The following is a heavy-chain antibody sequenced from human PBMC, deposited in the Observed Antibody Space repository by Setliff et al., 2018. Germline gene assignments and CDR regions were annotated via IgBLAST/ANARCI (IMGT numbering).Heavy chain of an antibody. Sequence: HPGGSLRLSCAASGFTFSNYAMNWVRQAPGQGLEWVSGIRGRGGSTYYIDSVRGRFTISRDKAHHSLFLQMNSLRAEDTAVYYCAKRGDSSSWLEYWGQGTLVTVSS. D-gene: IGHD6-13*01. V-gene: IGHV3-23*01. CDR3: AKRGDSSSWLEY. CDR2: IRGRGGST. J-gene: IGHJ4*02. CDR1: GFTFSNYA.